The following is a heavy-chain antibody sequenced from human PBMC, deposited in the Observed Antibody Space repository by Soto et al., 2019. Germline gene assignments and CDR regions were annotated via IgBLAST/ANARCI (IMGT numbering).Heavy chain of an antibody. CDR3: TTDPILWLRGIWYYYYGMDV. CDR2: IKSKTDGGTT. Sequence: PGGSLRLSCAASGVAFSNAWMSWVRQAPGKGLEWVGRIKSKTDGGTTDYAAPVKGRFTISRDDSKNTLYLQMNSLKTEDTAVYYCTTDPILWLRGIWYYYYGMDVWGQGTTVTVSS. V-gene: IGHV3-15*01. D-gene: IGHD3-10*01. J-gene: IGHJ6*02. CDR1: GVAFSNAW.